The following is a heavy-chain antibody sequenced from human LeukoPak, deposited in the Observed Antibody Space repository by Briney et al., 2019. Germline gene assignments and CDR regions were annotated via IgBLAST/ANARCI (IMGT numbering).Heavy chain of an antibody. CDR3: ARLKWTYRHPLEI. V-gene: IGHV3-53*04. D-gene: IGHD1-14*01. J-gene: IGHJ3*02. CDR2: IFSAGTT. Sequence: AGGSLRLSCASSGFTVSDNYMGWVRQAPGKGLECVSIIFSAGTTYYADSVKGRFTISRHNSRNTIYLQMTSLQTEDTAVYYCARLKWTYRHPLEIWGQGTMVTVSS. CDR1: GFTVSDNY.